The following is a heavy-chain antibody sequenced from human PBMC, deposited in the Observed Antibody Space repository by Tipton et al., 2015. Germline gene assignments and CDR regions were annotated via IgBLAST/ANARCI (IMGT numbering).Heavy chain of an antibody. Sequence: TLSLTCDVSGYSISSGYYWSWIRQPPGKGLEWIGSFFHSGNTFHNPSLRSRVIISVDTSKNQISLTVTSVTAADTAVYYCARVSYLNGRAFDIWGPGTLVTVSS. CDR3: ARVSYLNGRAFDI. V-gene: IGHV4-38-2*01. CDR2: FFHSGNT. CDR1: GYSISSGYY. D-gene: IGHD3-16*02. J-gene: IGHJ3*02.